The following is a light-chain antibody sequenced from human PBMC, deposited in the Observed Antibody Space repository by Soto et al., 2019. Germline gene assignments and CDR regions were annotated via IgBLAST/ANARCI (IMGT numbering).Light chain of an antibody. Sequence: DLQRTQSPYTLSASVGDRVTITCRASQSISRWLAWYQQKPGKAPKVLIWDASSLQRGVPSRFSGSGSGTEFTLTISSLQPDDFATYYCQQYNGYSTWTFGQGSKVDIK. CDR2: DAS. CDR3: QQYNGYSTWT. CDR1: QSISRW. J-gene: IGKJ1*01. V-gene: IGKV1-5*01.